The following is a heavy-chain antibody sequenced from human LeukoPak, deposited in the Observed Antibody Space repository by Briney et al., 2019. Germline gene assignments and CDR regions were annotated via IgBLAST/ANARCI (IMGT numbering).Heavy chain of an antibody. D-gene: IGHD4-11*01. CDR3: AKDITPSSKSGYFDY. J-gene: IGHJ4*02. CDR2: ISWDGGST. Sequence: GGSLRLSCAASRFTFVDYTLHWVRQAPGKGLEWVSLISWDGGSTYYADSVKGRFTISRDNSKNSLYLQMNSLRTEDNALYYCAKDITPSSKSGYFDYWGQGTLVTVSS. V-gene: IGHV3-43*01. CDR1: RFTFVDYT.